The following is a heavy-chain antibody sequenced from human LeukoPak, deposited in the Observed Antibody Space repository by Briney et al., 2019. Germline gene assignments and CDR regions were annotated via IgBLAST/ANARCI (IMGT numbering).Heavy chain of an antibody. Sequence: SETLSLTCAVYGGSFSGYYWSWIRQPPGKGLEWIGEINHSGSTNCNPSLKSRVTISVDTSKNQFSLKLSSVTAADTAVYYCARGDILTGYTTPGDYWGQGTPVTVSS. CDR3: ARGDILTGYTTPGDY. CDR1: GGSFSGYY. D-gene: IGHD3-9*01. J-gene: IGHJ4*02. CDR2: INHSGST. V-gene: IGHV4-34*01.